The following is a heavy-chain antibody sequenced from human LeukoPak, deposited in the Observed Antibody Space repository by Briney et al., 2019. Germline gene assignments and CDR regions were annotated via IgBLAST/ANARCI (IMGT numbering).Heavy chain of an antibody. V-gene: IGHV3-33*01. Sequence: PGRSLRLSCAASGFTFSSYGMHWVRQAPGKGLEWVAVIWYDGSNKYYADSVKGRFTISRDNSKNTLYLQMNSLRAEDTAVYYCASSSAREYYMDGWGKGTTVTVSS. D-gene: IGHD6-6*01. J-gene: IGHJ6*03. CDR2: IWYDGSNK. CDR1: GFTFSSYG. CDR3: ASSSAREYYMDG.